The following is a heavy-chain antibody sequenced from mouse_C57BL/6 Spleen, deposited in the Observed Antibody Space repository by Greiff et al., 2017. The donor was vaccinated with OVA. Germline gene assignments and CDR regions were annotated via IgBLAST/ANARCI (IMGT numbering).Heavy chain of an antibody. Sequence: VQLQESGAELVKPGASVKLSCKASGYTFTSYWMQWVKQRPGQGLEWIGEIDPSDSYTNYNQKFKGKATLTVDTSSSTAYMQLSSLTSEDSAVYYCARDYSNYEYFDVWGTGTTVTVSS. CDR1: GYTFTSYW. V-gene: IGHV1-50*01. J-gene: IGHJ1*03. CDR3: ARDYSNYEYFDV. D-gene: IGHD2-5*01. CDR2: IDPSDSYT.